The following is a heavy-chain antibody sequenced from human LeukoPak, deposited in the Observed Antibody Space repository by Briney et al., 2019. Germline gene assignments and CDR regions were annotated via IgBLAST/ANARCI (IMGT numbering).Heavy chain of an antibody. CDR1: VGTFSSYA. J-gene: IGHJ5*02. V-gene: IGHV1-69*06. CDR2: IIPIFGTA. Sequence: ASVKVSCKASVGTFSSYAISWVRQAPGQGLEWMGGIIPIFGTANYAQKFQGRVTITADKSTSTAYMELSSLRSEDTAVYYCARYKCSGGSSYVDFDPWGQGTLVTVSS. D-gene: IGHD2-15*01. CDR3: ARYKCSGGSSYVDFDP.